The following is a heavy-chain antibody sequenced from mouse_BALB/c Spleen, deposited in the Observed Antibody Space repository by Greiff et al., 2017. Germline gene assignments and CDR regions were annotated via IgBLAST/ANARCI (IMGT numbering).Heavy chain of an antibody. CDR3: AREGNDDAMDY. Sequence: VKLQESGTVLARPGASVKMSCKASGYTFTSYWMHWVKQRPGQGLEWIGYINPSTGYTEYNQKFKDKATLTADKSSSTAYMQLSSLTSEDSAVYYCAREGNDDAMDYWGQGTSVTVSS. CDR1: GYTFTSYW. J-gene: IGHJ4*01. CDR2: INPSTGYT. D-gene: IGHD2-12*01. V-gene: IGHV1-4*01.